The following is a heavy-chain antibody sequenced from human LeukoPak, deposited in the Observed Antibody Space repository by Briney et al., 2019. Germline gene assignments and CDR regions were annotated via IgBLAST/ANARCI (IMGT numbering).Heavy chain of an antibody. Sequence: GGSLRLSCAASGFTFSSYAMHWVRQAPGKGLEWVAVISYDGSNKYYADSVKGRFTISRDNAKNSLYLQMNSLRAEDTAVYYCARDSSRGYDYVWGSYRSDAFDIWGQGTMVTVSS. V-gene: IGHV3-30-3*01. J-gene: IGHJ3*02. CDR1: GFTFSSYA. CDR2: ISYDGSNK. CDR3: ARDSSRGYDYVWGSYRSDAFDI. D-gene: IGHD3-16*02.